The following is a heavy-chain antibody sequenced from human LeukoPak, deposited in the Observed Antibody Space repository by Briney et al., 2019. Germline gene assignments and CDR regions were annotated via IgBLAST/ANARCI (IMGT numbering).Heavy chain of an antibody. CDR2: IWYDGSNK. J-gene: IGHJ4*02. CDR1: GFTFSSYG. D-gene: IGHD3-22*01. Sequence: GGSLRLSCAASGFTFSSYGMHWVRQAPGKGLEWAAVIWYDGSNKYYADSVKGRFTISRDNSKNTLYLQMNSLRAEDTAVYYCARGARYYYDSSGYYYDYWGQGTLVTVSS. CDR3: ARGARYYYDSSGYYYDY. V-gene: IGHV3-33*01.